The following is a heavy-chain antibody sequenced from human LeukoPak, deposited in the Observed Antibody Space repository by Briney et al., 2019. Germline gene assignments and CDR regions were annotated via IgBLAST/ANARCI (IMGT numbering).Heavy chain of an antibody. CDR1: GGSISSGGYY. D-gene: IGHD6-6*01. CDR2: IYHSGST. V-gene: IGHV4-30-2*01. Sequence: SQTLSLTCTVSGGSISSGGYYWSWIRQPPGKGLEWIGYIYHSGSTYYNPSLKSRVTISVDRSKNQFSLKLSSVTAADTAVYYCARAGRHSSSFSLYVWGKGTTVTVSS. CDR3: ARAGRHSSSFSLYV. J-gene: IGHJ6*04.